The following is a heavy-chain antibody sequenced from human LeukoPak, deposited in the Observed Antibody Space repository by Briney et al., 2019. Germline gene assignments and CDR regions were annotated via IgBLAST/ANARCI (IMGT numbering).Heavy chain of an antibody. CDR2: IYPGDSDT. Sequence: GESLKISCKGSGYSFTNYWIGWVRQMPGKGLEWMGIIYPGDSDTRYSPSFQGQVTISVDKSISTAYLQWSSLEASDTAMYYCAKWEGYYGSGISYYYMDVWGKGTTVTVSS. CDR1: GYSFTNYW. CDR3: AKWEGYYGSGISYYYMDV. V-gene: IGHV5-51*01. J-gene: IGHJ6*03. D-gene: IGHD3-10*01.